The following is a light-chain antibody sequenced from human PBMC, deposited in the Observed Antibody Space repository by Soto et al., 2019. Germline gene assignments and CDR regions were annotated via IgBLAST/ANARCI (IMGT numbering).Light chain of an antibody. J-gene: IGKJ2*01. CDR3: QQYDTYSAT. V-gene: IGKV1-5*03. CDR2: RAS. Sequence: ASVGDRVTITCRASQSIRTWLAWYQQKAGKAPKLLIYRASSLESGVPPRFSGSGSGTEFTLTISSLQPDDFATYYCQQYDTYSATFGQGTKVDIK. CDR1: QSIRTW.